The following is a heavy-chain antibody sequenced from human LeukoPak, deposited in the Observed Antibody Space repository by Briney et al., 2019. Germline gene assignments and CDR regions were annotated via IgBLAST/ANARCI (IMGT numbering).Heavy chain of an antibody. CDR2: IRYDGSNK. Sequence: GGSLRLSCAASGFTFSSYGMHWFRQAPGKGLEWVAFIRYDGSNKYYADSVKGRFTISRDNSKNTLYLQMNSLRAEDTAVYYCANGRITIWASTGDAFDIWGQGTMVTVSS. CDR1: GFTFSSYG. CDR3: ANGRITIWASTGDAFDI. V-gene: IGHV3-30*02. D-gene: IGHD3-3*01. J-gene: IGHJ3*02.